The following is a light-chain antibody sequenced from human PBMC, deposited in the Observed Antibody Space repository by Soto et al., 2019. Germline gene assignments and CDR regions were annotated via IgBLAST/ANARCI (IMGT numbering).Light chain of an antibody. Sequence: EIVLTQSPGTLSLSPGESATLSCRASQIVKGTFLAWYQQKLGQVPRLLMYGASSRATGIPDRFSGNGSGTDFTLTIRRLEPEDFAVYYCQQYGTFFGPGTKVDVK. CDR2: GAS. CDR3: QQYGTF. CDR1: QIVKGTF. V-gene: IGKV3-20*01. J-gene: IGKJ3*01.